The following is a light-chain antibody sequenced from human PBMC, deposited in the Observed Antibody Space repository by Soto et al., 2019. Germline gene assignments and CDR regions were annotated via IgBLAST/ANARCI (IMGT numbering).Light chain of an antibody. CDR3: QQYDNLTLT. J-gene: IGKJ5*01. CDR1: PDISNY. Sequence: DIQMPQSPSSLSASVGDRVTITCQASPDISNYLNWYQQKPGKAPKLLIYDASNLETGVPSRFSGRGSGTDFTFTISSLQPEDIATYYCQQYDNLTLTFGQGTRLEIK. CDR2: DAS. V-gene: IGKV1-33*01.